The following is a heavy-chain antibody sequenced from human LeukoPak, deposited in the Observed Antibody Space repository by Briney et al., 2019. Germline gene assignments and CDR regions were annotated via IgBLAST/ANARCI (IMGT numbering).Heavy chain of an antibody. J-gene: IGHJ6*03. CDR2: IYHSGST. V-gene: IGHV4-38-2*02. D-gene: IGHD2-2*01. Sequence: PSETLSLTCTVSGYSISSGYYWGWIRQSPGKGLEWIGSIYHSGSTYYNPSLKSRVTISVDTSKNQFSLKLSSVTAADTAVYYCARGPGCTTTSCYQGIYYYYYMDVWGKGTTVTVSS. CDR3: ARGPGCTTTSCYQGIYYYYYMDV. CDR1: GYSISSGYY.